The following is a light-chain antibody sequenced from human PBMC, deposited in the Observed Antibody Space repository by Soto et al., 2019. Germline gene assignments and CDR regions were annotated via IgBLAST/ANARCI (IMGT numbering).Light chain of an antibody. J-gene: IGKJ4*01. CDR2: RAS. CDR1: QSVSSSY. Sequence: EMVLTQSPGTLSLCTGERATLSFRSSQSVSSSYLAWYQQKTGQAPKFLIYRASSRATGIPDRFSGSGYGTDFNLTISRLEPEDFAVYYCQQYGSSPLTFGGGTKVDIK. V-gene: IGKV3-20*01. CDR3: QQYGSSPLT.